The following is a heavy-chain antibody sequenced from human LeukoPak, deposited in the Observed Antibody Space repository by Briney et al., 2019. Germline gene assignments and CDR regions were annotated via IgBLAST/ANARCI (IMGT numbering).Heavy chain of an antibody. D-gene: IGHD6-13*01. CDR3: AREVGYSTSYYGRFDP. Sequence: ASVKVSCKASGYTFTGYYLHWVRQAPGQGLERMGRINLNTGGTNYAQKFQGRVTMTRDTSISTAYMELSRLTSDDTAVFYCAREVGYSTSYYGRFDPWGQGTLVTVSS. CDR2: INLNTGGT. V-gene: IGHV1-2*06. CDR1: GYTFTGYY. J-gene: IGHJ5*02.